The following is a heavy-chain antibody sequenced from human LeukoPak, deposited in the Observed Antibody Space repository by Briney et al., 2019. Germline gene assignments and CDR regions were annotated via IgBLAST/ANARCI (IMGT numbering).Heavy chain of an antibody. J-gene: IGHJ4*02. CDR3: ARGYSSSWANY. D-gene: IGHD6-13*01. CDR2: IYYSGST. CDR1: GGSISSYC. V-gene: IGHV4-59*06. Sequence: SETLSLTCTVSGGSISSYCWSWIRQHPGKGLEWIGYIYYSGSTYYNPSLKSRVTISVDTSKNQFSLKLSSVTAADTAVYYCARGYSSSWANYWGQGTLVTVSS.